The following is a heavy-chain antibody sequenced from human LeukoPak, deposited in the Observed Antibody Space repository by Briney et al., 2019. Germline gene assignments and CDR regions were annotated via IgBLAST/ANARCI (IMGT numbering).Heavy chain of an antibody. Sequence: SETLSLTCTVSGGSISSYYWSWIRQPPGKGLEWIGYIYYSGSTNYNPSLKSRVTISVDTSKNQFSLKLSSVTAADTAVYYRARVSTGARYYYGMDVWGQGTTVTVSS. D-gene: IGHD1-26*01. CDR1: GGSISSYY. J-gene: IGHJ6*02. CDR3: ARVSTGARYYYGMDV. V-gene: IGHV4-59*01. CDR2: IYYSGST.